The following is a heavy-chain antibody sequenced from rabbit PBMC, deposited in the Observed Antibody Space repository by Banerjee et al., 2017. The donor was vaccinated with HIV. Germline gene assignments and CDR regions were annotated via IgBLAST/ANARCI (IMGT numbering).Heavy chain of an antibody. V-gene: IGHV1S40*01. Sequence: QSLEESGGDLVKPGASLTLTCTASGFSFSSSYYMCWVRQAPGKGLEWVACMNGGNSGNTYYTTWAKGRFTISRTSSTTVTLQMTSLTAADTATYFCARYDGGDKYSYDDLWGPGTLVTVS. D-gene: IGHD6-1*01. CDR1: GFSFSSSYY. CDR2: MNGGNSGNT. CDR3: ARYDGGDKYSYDDL. J-gene: IGHJ4*01.